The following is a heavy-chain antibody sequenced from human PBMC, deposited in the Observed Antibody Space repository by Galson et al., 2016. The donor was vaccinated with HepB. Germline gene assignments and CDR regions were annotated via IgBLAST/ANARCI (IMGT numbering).Heavy chain of an antibody. CDR3: AKDTNPGGYAPHD. V-gene: IGHV3-23*01. D-gene: IGHD2-2*01. J-gene: IGHJ4*02. Sequence: SLRLSCAASGFTFNSYAMNWVRQAAGKGLEWVSLISGSGGIRHYADSVKGRFTISRDNSENTVYLQMNSLRAEDTAVYYCAKDTNPGGYAPHDWGQGTLVSASS. CDR1: GFTFNSYA. CDR2: ISGSGGIR.